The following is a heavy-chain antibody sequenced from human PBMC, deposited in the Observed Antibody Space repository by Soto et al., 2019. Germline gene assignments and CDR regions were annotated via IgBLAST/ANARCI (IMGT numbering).Heavy chain of an antibody. Sequence: EAQLVESGGGLVQPGGALRLSCAAAGFTFSTYWMQWVRQVPVEGLVWVSSISENGGITTYADSVKGRFTISRDNAKNTLYLQMNGLRVEDTAIYYCAREYYASGTHWGQGTLVTVST. CDR2: ISENGGIT. J-gene: IGHJ1*01. D-gene: IGHD3-10*01. CDR1: GFTFSTYW. CDR3: AREYYASGTH. V-gene: IGHV3-74*01.